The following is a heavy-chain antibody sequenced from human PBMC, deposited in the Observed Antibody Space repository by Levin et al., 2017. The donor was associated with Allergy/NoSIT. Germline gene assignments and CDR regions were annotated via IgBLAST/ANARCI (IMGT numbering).Heavy chain of an antibody. V-gene: IGHV3-74*01. D-gene: IGHD1-26*01. J-gene: IGHJ4*02. CDR1: GFTFSSHW. CDR3: VREGAVHFDY. Sequence: HSGGSLRLSCAASGFTFSSHWMHWVCQAPGKGLVWVSRMNSDGSTISYADSVKGRFSISRDNAKNTLYLQMNSLRVEDTAVYYCVREGAVHFDYWGQGTLVTVSS. CDR2: MNSDGSTI.